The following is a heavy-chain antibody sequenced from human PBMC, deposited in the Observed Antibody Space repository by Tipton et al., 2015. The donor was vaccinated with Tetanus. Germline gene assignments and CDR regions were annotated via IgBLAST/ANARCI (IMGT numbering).Heavy chain of an antibody. V-gene: IGHV3-21*06. CDR2: VSSTSSYI. J-gene: IGHJ4*02. Sequence: SLRLSCEVSGFIYSSYTMNWVRQAPGKGLEWVASVSSTSSYIYYADSLKGRFTISRDNAKNSLYLQMNNLRAEDTAVYFCASGSALDYWGRGTLVTVSS. CDR1: GFIYSSYT. D-gene: IGHD6-25*01. CDR3: ASGSALDY.